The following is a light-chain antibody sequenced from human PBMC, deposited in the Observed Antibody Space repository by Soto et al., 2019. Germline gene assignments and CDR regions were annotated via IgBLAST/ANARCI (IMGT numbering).Light chain of an antibody. CDR3: QSYDATKQV. J-gene: IGLJ3*02. V-gene: IGLV6-57*01. CDR2: EDY. CDR1: SGSIASNY. Sequence: NFMLTQPHSVSESPGKTVTISCTRSSGSIASNYVQWYQQRPGSSPTTVIYEDYQRPSGVPDRFSGSIDSSSNSASLTISWLETEDEADYYCQSYDATKQVFGGGTKLTVL.